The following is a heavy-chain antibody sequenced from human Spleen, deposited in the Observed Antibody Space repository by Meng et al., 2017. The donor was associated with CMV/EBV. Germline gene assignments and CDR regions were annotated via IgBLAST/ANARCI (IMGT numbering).Heavy chain of an antibody. CDR3: ARGFLWSDHYIPDY. D-gene: IGHD3-3*01. CDR2: IYYSGTT. J-gene: IGHJ4*02. Sequence: SGGSMNNIGDYFSWIRHHPGTGLEWIGYIYYSGTTYYKSSLKSRVAISVDTSKNQFSLKLRSVTAADTAVYYCARGFLWSDHYIPDYWGQGTLVTVSS. CDR1: GGSMNNIGDY. V-gene: IGHV4-31*02.